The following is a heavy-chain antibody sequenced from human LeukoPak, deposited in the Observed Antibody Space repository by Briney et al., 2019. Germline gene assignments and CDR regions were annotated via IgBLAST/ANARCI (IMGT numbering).Heavy chain of an antibody. D-gene: IGHD6-13*01. J-gene: IGHJ5*02. CDR2: IYHNGNT. CDR3: ARAYHSSWYLNWFDP. CDR1: GYSISSGYY. Sequence: SETLSLTCAVSGYSISSGYYWGWIRQPPRKGLEWIGSIYHNGNTYYNPSLKSRVTISVDTSKNEFSLKLSSVTAADTAVYYCARAYHSSWYLNWFDPWGQGTQVTISS. V-gene: IGHV4-38-2*01.